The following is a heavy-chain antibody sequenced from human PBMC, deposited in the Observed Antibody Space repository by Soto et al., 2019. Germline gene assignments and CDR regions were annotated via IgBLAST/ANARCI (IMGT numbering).Heavy chain of an antibody. D-gene: IGHD1-26*01. Sequence: QVQLVESGGGVVQPGRSLRLSCAASGFTFSSYGMHWVRQAPGKGLEWVAVISYDGRNKYYADSVKGRFTISRDNSKNTLYLQMNSLRAEDTAVYYCAKVIRGGATTSYYFDSWGQGTLVTVSS. J-gene: IGHJ4*02. V-gene: IGHV3-30*18. CDR1: GFTFSSYG. CDR3: AKVIRGGATTSYYFDS. CDR2: ISYDGRNK.